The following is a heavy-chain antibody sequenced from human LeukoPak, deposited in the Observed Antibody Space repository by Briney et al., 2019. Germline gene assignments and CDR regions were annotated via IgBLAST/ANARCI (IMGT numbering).Heavy chain of an antibody. J-gene: IGHJ6*02. V-gene: IGHV4-4*02. CDR2: VNLQGST. CDR1: GGSITSTNY. D-gene: IGHD1-26*01. Sequence: SETLSLTCGVSGGSITSTNYWTWVRQPPGKGLEWIGEVNLQGSTNYNPSLMGRVAISVDMSENHISLQLTSVTAADTAVYYCAREADSGTYARYGMDVWGQGTTVTVSS. CDR3: AREADSGTYARYGMDV.